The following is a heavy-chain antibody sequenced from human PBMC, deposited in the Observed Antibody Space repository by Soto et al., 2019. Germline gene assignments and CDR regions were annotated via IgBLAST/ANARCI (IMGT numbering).Heavy chain of an antibody. CDR3: VKDLSVTTAGGTFDS. Sequence: GSLRLSCAASGFTFSYHGMHWVRQAPGQGLEWLAVISFDGYNKYYADSVKGRFRISRDNSRNSLSLQMTSLRVEDTAVYYCVKDLSVTTAGGTFDSWGQGTLVTVSS. D-gene: IGHD4-17*01. J-gene: IGHJ4*02. CDR2: ISFDGYNK. CDR1: GFTFSYHG. V-gene: IGHV3-30*18.